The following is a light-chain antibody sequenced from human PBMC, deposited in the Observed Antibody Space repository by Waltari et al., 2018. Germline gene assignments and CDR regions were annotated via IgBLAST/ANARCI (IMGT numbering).Light chain of an antibody. J-gene: IGLJ1*01. CDR1: SSDVGGFYF. CDR3: SSYTSEYTYV. Sequence: QSALTQPASVSGSPGQSITISCTGTSSDVGGFYFVSWYQQHPAKAPKLIISNVSRRPSGVSYRFSGSKSGNRASLTISGLQAEDEATYYCSSYTSEYTYVFGTGTEVTVV. CDR2: NVS. V-gene: IGLV2-14*03.